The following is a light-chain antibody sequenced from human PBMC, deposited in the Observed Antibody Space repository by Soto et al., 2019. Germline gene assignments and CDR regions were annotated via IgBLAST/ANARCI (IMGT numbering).Light chain of an antibody. CDR1: SSNIAGNT. V-gene: IGLV1-47*02. CDR3: SANDDSLGGPV. J-gene: IGLJ2*01. Sequence: QSVLTQPPSLSGTPGQRVTISCSGSSSNIAGNTVHWYQHLPGTAPKLLIYINDQRPSGVPDRFSASKSGTSASLDISGLRSEDEADYYCSANDDSLGGPVFGGGTKLTVL. CDR2: IND.